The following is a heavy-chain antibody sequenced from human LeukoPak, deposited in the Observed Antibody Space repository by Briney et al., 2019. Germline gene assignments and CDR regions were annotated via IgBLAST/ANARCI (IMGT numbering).Heavy chain of an antibody. CDR3: TTAGYSSSWYGMDDAFDI. Sequence: GGSLRLSCAASGFTFSNAWMSWVRQAPGKGLEWVGRIKSKTDGGTTDYAAPVKGRFTISRDDSKNTLYLQMNSLKTEDTAVYYCTTAGYSSSWYGMDDAFDIWGQGTMVTVSS. V-gene: IGHV3-15*01. CDR2: IKSKTDGGTT. CDR1: GFTFSNAW. D-gene: IGHD6-13*01. J-gene: IGHJ3*02.